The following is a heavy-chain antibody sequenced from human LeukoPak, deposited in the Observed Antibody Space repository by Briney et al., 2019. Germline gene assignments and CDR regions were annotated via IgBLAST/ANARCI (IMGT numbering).Heavy chain of an antibody. CDR2: INAGNGNT. Sequence: ASVKVSCKASGYTFTSYAMHWVRQAPGQRLEWMGWINAGNGNTKYSQKFQGRVTITRDTSASTACMELSSLRSEDTAVYYCARGGRGYCSSTSCYGNWFDPWGQGTLVTVSS. V-gene: IGHV1-3*01. CDR3: ARGGRGYCSSTSCYGNWFDP. J-gene: IGHJ5*02. CDR1: GYTFTSYA. D-gene: IGHD2-2*01.